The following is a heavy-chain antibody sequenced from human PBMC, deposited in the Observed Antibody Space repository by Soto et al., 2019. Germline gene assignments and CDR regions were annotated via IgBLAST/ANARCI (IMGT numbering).Heavy chain of an antibody. Sequence: PSETLSLTCTVSGGSISSGGYYWSWIRQHPGKGLEWIGYIYYSGSTYYNPSLKSRVTISVDTSKNQFSLKLSSVTAADTAVYYCARHVWGNYERESYFDYWGQGTLVTVSS. CDR1: GGSISSGGYY. CDR2: IYYSGST. CDR3: ARHVWGNYERESYFDY. J-gene: IGHJ4*02. D-gene: IGHD1-7*01. V-gene: IGHV4-31*03.